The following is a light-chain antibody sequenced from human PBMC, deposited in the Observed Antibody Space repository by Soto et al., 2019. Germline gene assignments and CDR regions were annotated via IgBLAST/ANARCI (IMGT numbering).Light chain of an antibody. Sequence: DIQMTRSPSSLSASVGDRVTITCRTSQSIRIYLNWYQQKPGKDPERLIFAASSLQSGVPSRFSGSGSGTNFTLTISDLQPEDFTTDYCQKSDSTPWTFGQGTKVDNK. CDR2: AAS. J-gene: IGKJ1*01. CDR3: QKSDSTPWT. V-gene: IGKV1-39*01. CDR1: QSIRIY.